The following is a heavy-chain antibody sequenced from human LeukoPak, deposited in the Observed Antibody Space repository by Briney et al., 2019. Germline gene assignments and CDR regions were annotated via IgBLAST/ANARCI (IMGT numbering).Heavy chain of an antibody. CDR2: INHSGST. V-gene: IGHV4-34*01. J-gene: IGHJ4*02. CDR3: ARADCTNGVCYP. Sequence: PSETLSLTCAVYGGSFSGYYWSWIRQPPGKGLEWIGEINHSGSTYYNPSLKSRVTISVDTSKNQFSLKLSSVTAADTAVYYCARADCTNGVCYPWGQGTLVTVSS. CDR1: GGSFSGYY. D-gene: IGHD2-8*01.